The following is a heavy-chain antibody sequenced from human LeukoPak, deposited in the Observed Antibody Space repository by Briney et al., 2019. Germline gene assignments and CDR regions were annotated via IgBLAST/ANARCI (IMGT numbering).Heavy chain of an antibody. D-gene: IGHD1-26*01. V-gene: IGHV3-11*01. CDR1: GFTFSDYY. Sequence: GGSLRLSCAASGFTFSDYYMSWIRQARGKGLEWVSYISSSGSTIYYADSVKGRFTISRDNAKNSLYLQMNSLRAEDTAVYYCARDRRELELGFDYWGQGTLVTVSS. CDR2: ISSSGSTI. J-gene: IGHJ4*02. CDR3: ARDRRELELGFDY.